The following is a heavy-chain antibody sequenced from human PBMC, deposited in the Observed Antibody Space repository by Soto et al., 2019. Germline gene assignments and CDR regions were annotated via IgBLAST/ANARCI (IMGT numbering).Heavy chain of an antibody. Sequence: ASVKVSCKASGYTFTSYGISWVRQAPGQGLEWMGWISAYNGNTNYAQKLQGRVTMTTDTSTSTAYMELRSLRSDDTAVYYCARKHSSGWYNDAFDIWGQGTRVTVSS. CDR2: ISAYNGNT. CDR3: ARKHSSGWYNDAFDI. D-gene: IGHD6-19*01. CDR1: GYTFTSYG. J-gene: IGHJ3*02. V-gene: IGHV1-18*01.